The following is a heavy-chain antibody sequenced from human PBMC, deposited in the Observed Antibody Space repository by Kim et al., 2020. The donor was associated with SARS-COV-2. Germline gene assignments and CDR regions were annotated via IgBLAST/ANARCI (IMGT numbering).Heavy chain of an antibody. CDR3: ARGYGSGSYGY. D-gene: IGHD3-10*01. Sequence: SETLSLTCAVSGGSISSGGYSWSWIRQPPGKGLEWIGYIYHSGSTYYNPSLKSRVTISVDRSKNQFSLKLSSVTAADTAVYYCARGYGSGSYGYWGQGTLVTVSS. V-gene: IGHV4-30-2*01. CDR1: GGSISSGGYS. CDR2: IYHSGST. J-gene: IGHJ4*02.